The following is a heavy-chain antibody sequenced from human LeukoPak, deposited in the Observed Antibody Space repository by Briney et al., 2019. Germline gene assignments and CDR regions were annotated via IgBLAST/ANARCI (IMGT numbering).Heavy chain of an antibody. CDR2: IKQDGSEK. D-gene: IGHD6-19*01. J-gene: IGHJ4*02. V-gene: IGHV3-7*04. CDR1: GFTFSSYW. Sequence: GGSLRLSCAASGFTFSSYWMSWVRQAPGKGLEWVANIKQDGSEKYYVDSVKGRFTISRDNSKNTLYLQMGSLRAEDMAVYYCARGHHSSGWYANDYWGQGTLVTVSS. CDR3: ARGHHSSGWYANDY.